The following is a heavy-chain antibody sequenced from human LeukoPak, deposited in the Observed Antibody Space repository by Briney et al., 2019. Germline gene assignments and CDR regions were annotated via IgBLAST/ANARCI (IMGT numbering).Heavy chain of an antibody. D-gene: IGHD6-13*01. CDR1: GGSISRYY. V-gene: IGHV4-59*01. Sequence: SETLSLTCTVSGGSISRYYWSWIRQPPGKGLEWIGYKDYSGSTNYNRSLKSRVTISVDTSKNQFSLKLSSVTAADTAVYYCASSLVPSNFDYWGQGTLVTVSS. J-gene: IGHJ4*02. CDR2: KDYSGST. CDR3: ASSLVPSNFDY.